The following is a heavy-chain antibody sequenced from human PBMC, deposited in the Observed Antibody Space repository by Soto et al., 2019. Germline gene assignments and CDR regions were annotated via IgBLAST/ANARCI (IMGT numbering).Heavy chain of an antibody. CDR3: ATSQQGAAFTN. Sequence: QVQVVQSGAEVKKPGASVKVSCKASGYTFTTYDINWVRQAPGQGLEWMGWNVLNSGRSGNAQKFQGRVTMTGDTAIGTAYMELSGLTSEDTAFYYCATSQQGAAFTNWGQGTLVTVSS. CDR2: NVLNSGRS. D-gene: IGHD6-13*01. V-gene: IGHV1-8*01. CDR1: GYTFTTYD. J-gene: IGHJ4*02.